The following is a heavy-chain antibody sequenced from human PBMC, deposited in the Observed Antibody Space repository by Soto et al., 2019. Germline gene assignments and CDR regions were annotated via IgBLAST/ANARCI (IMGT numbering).Heavy chain of an antibody. CDR1: GGSLSSGNW. D-gene: IGHD2-2*01. J-gene: IGHJ4*02. V-gene: IGHV4-4*02. CDR3: GIPSCYGFS. CDR2: IHNDGST. Sequence: QVLLQESGPGLVKPSGTLSLTCAVSGGSLSSGNWWQWIRQPPGKGLVWIGEIHNDGSTNYNSSLKGGVTLSIDKSTKQFSLTLISLTSAAAAVYYLGIPSCYGFSWCQGTLVTVSS.